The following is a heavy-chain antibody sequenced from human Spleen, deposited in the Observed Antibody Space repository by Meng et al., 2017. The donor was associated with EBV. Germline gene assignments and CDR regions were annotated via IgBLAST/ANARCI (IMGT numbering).Heavy chain of an antibody. CDR1: GATFRSHA. CDR2: FIPLFGTT. J-gene: IGHJ4*02. CDR3: ARCYGAGSYYNFAI. D-gene: IGHD3-10*01. V-gene: IGHV1-69*01. Sequence: GQLGTLGVKGKRPGSSVKFSCKAFGATFRSHAITWVRQAPGQGLEWMGGFIPLFGTTNYAPNFQDRVTITADESSTTAYMELNGLRSEDTAVYYCARCYGAGSYYNFAIWGQGTLVTVSS.